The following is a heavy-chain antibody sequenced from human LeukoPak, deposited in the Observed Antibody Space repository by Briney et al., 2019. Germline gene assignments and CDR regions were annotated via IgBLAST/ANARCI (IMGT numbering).Heavy chain of an antibody. CDR2: ISTSGSNT. CDR3: AKAHPGASFGGGY. CDR1: GFTFSNYA. V-gene: IGHV3-23*01. J-gene: IGHJ4*02. D-gene: IGHD3-16*01. Sequence: PGGSLRLSCAASGFTFSNYAMSWVRQAPGKGLEWVSTISTSGSNTYYADSVKGRFTISRDNSKNTLYLQMNSLRAEDTAIYYCAKAHPGASFGGGYWGQGTLVTVSS.